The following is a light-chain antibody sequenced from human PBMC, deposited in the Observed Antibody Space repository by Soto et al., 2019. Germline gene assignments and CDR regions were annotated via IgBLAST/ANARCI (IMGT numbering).Light chain of an antibody. CDR3: QVWDTISDHYV. J-gene: IGLJ1*01. V-gene: IGLV3-21*02. CDR1: NIESKS. CDR2: VDI. Sequence: ELTQPPSVSVAPGQTARITCGGNNIESKSVHWYQQRPGQAPVLVIYVDIDRPSGIPDRFSASTSGNTAALTISRVEAGDEADYYCQVWDTISDHYVFGSGTKLTVL.